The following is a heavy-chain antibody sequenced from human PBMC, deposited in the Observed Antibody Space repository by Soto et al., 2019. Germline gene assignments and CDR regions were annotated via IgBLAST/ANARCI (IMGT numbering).Heavy chain of an antibody. CDR2: ISYDGSNK. D-gene: IGHD3-16*02. CDR3: AKEGERENDYVWGSYRYFGGWFDP. J-gene: IGHJ5*02. CDR1: GFTFSSYG. Sequence: QVQLVESGGGVVQPGRSLRLSCAASGFTFSSYGMHWVRQAPGKGLEWVAVISYDGSNKYYADSVKGRFTISRDNSKNTLYLQMNSLRAEDTAVYYCAKEGERENDYVWGSYRYFGGWFDPWGQGTLVTVSS. V-gene: IGHV3-30*18.